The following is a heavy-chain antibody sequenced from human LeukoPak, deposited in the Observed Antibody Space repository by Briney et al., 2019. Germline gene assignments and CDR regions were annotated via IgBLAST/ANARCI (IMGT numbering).Heavy chain of an antibody. Sequence: PGGSLRLSCAASGFTFSSYGMHWVRQAPGKGLEWVAVISYDGSNKYYADSVKGRFTISRDNSKNTLYLQMNSLRAEDTAVYYCAKETYYYGSSSPYYFDYWGQGTLVTVSS. CDR1: GFTFSSYG. CDR2: ISYDGSNK. D-gene: IGHD3-10*01. CDR3: AKETYYYGSSSPYYFDY. V-gene: IGHV3-30*18. J-gene: IGHJ4*02.